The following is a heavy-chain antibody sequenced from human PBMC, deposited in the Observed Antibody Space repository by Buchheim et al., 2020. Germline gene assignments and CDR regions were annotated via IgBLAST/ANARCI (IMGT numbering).Heavy chain of an antibody. CDR2: ISSSSSTI. V-gene: IGHV3-48*02. CDR1: GFTFSSYS. D-gene: IGHD4-17*01. CDR3: ARGLSPYGDGFDY. J-gene: IGHJ4*02. Sequence: EVQLVESGGGLVQPGGSLRLSCAASGFTFSSYSMNWVRQAPGKGLEWVSYISSSSSTIYYADSVKGRFTISRDNAKHSLSLQMNSLRDEDTAVYYFARGLSPYGDGFDYWGQGTL.